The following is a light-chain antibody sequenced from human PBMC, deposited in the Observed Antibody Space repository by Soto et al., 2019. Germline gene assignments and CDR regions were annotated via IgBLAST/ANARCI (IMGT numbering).Light chain of an antibody. CDR1: QTLLHSPGETF. CDR3: MQSTQLPPT. Sequence: DVGMTQTPLPLSVAPGQPSSICCKSSQTLLHSPGETFLFWYLQKPGQSPQLLIYEVSTRVSGVPDRFSGSGSGTDFTLEISRVETDDVGIYYCMQSTQLPPTFGQGTRLEIK. J-gene: IGKJ5*01. CDR2: EVS. V-gene: IGKV2D-29*02.